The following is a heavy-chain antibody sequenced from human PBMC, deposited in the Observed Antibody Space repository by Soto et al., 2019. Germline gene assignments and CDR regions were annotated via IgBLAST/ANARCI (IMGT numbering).Heavy chain of an antibody. CDR1: GFTFSYYE. J-gene: IGHJ5*02. D-gene: IGHD6-13*01. CDR3: ARDTGRASADL. V-gene: IGHV3-48*03. Sequence: EVQLAESGGDLVQPGGSLRLSCVGSGFTFSYYEMNWVRQAPGTGLERVAFISHTDRLTHYPDSVKGRFTISRDNAQNSLYLEMTSLRVEDTGVYYCARDTGRASADLWGQGTLVTVSS. CDR2: ISHTDRLT.